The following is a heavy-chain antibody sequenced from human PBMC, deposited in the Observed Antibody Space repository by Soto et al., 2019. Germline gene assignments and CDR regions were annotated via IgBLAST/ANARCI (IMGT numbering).Heavy chain of an antibody. D-gene: IGHD3-10*01. J-gene: IGHJ4*02. CDR2: ISGSGGST. CDR1: GFTFSSYA. CDR3: ARSTADEEYYFDY. V-gene: IGHV3-23*01. Sequence: GGSLRLSCAASGFTFSSYAMSWVRQAPGKGLEWVSAISGSGGSTYYADSVKGRFTISRDNSKNTLYLQMNSLRAEDTAVYYCARSTADEEYYFDYWGQGTLVTVYS.